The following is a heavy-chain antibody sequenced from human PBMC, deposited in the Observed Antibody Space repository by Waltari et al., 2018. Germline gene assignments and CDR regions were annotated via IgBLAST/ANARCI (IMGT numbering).Heavy chain of an antibody. J-gene: IGHJ1*01. CDR2: IYYSGST. D-gene: IGHD6-6*01. CDR1: GGSISSSSYY. CDR3: ARGGPLAARPEYFQH. Sequence: QLQLQESGPGLVKPSETLSLTCTVSGGSISSSSYYWGWIRQPPGKGLEWIGSIYYSGSTYYNPSLKSRVTISVDTSKNQFSLKLSSVTAADTAVYYCARGGPLAARPEYFQHWGQGTLVTVSS. V-gene: IGHV4-39*07.